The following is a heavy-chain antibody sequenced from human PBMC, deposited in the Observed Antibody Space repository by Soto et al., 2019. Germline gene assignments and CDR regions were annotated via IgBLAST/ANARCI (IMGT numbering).Heavy chain of an antibody. CDR3: ASGEYSSGWYFEFSGY. CDR2: INSDGSST. J-gene: IGHJ4*02. D-gene: IGHD6-19*01. Sequence: GGSLRLSCAASGFTFSSYWMHWVRQAPGKGLVWVSRINSDGSSTSYADSVKGRFTISRDNAKNTLYLQMNSLRAEDTAVYYCASGEYSSGWYFEFSGYWGQGTLVTVSS. V-gene: IGHV3-74*01. CDR1: GFTFSSYW.